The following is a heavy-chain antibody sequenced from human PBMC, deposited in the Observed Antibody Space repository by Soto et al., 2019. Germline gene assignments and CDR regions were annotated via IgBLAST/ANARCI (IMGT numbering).Heavy chain of an antibody. CDR2: FDPEDGET. CDR3: ATDLYSGSYESPFDP. J-gene: IGHJ5*02. CDR1: GYTLTELS. V-gene: IGHV1-24*01. D-gene: IGHD1-26*01. Sequence: ASVKVSCKVSGYTLTELSMHWVRQAPGKGLEWMGGFDPEDGETIYAQKFQGRVTMTEDTSTDTAYMELSSLRSEDTAVYYCATDLYSGSYESPFDPRGQGTLVTVSS.